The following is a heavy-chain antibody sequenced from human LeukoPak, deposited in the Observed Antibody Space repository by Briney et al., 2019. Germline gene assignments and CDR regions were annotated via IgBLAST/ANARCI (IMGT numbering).Heavy chain of an antibody. CDR1: GGSISSSSYY. V-gene: IGHV4-39*07. CDR2: IYHSGST. CDR3: AGGYNSFLVDY. D-gene: IGHD5-24*01. Sequence: SETLSLTCTVSGGSISSSSYYWGWIRQPPGKGLEWIGSIYHSGSTYYNPSLKSRVTISVDTSKNQFSLKLSSVTAADTAVYYCAGGYNSFLVDYWGQGTLVTVSS. J-gene: IGHJ4*02.